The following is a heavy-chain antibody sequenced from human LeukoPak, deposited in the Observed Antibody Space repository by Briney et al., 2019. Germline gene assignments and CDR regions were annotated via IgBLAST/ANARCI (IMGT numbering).Heavy chain of an antibody. Sequence: GGSLRLSCAALGFTFSSNAMHWVGKAPGKGLEGAPVISCDGSNTDYADSVKGRFTISRDNSKNTLYLQMNSLRAEDTAVYYCARVVSGSYGPFDYWGQGTLVTVSS. CDR1: GFTFSSNA. J-gene: IGHJ4*02. V-gene: IGHV3-30*04. CDR2: ISCDGSNT. D-gene: IGHD5-18*01. CDR3: ARVVSGSYGPFDY.